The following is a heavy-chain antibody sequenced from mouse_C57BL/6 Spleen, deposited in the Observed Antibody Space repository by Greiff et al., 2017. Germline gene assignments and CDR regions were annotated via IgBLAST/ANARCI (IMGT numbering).Heavy chain of an antibody. J-gene: IGHJ1*01. CDR2: IHPNSGST. V-gene: IGHV1-64*01. Sequence: QVQLQQPGAELVKPGASVKLSCKASGYTFTSYWMHWVKQRPGQGLEWIGMIHPNSGSTNYNEKFKSKATLTVDKSSSTAYMQLSSLTSEDSAFYYCARSDDYDPYWDIDVWGQGTTVTVSS. CDR3: ARSDDYDPYWDIDV. CDR1: GYTFTSYW. D-gene: IGHD2-4*01.